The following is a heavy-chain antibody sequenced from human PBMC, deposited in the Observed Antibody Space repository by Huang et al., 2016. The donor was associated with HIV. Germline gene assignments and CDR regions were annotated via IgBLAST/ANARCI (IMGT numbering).Heavy chain of an antibody. CDR2: IMVYNGDT. J-gene: IGHJ6*03. CDR3: ARSGFGVVITTTLDYYYMDV. CDR1: NYNFGSHG. Sequence: QVQLVQSGAEVKKPGASVKVSCEASNYNFGSHGISWVRQAPGQGLEWMGWIMVYNGDTKYAQKFQGRVTMTRETSTRTAYMELTSLRFDDTAVYYCARSGFGVVITTTLDYYYMDVWGTGTTVTVSS. V-gene: IGHV1-18*01. D-gene: IGHD3-3*01.